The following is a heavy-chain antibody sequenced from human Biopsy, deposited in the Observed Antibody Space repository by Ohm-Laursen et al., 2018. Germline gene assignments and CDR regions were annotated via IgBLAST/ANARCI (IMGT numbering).Heavy chain of an antibody. J-gene: IGHJ4*02. Sequence: ASVKVSCKTSGYTFIAYNIHWVRQAPGQGLEWMGMINPSGSTTSYPQIFQGRVTMTRDTSKSTVYMELSSLRSADTAVYFCARNTGWYGDLYYFDYWGQGTLVTVSS. CDR3: ARNTGWYGDLYYFDY. V-gene: IGHV1-46*01. D-gene: IGHD6-19*01. CDR2: INPSGSTT. CDR1: GYTFIAYN.